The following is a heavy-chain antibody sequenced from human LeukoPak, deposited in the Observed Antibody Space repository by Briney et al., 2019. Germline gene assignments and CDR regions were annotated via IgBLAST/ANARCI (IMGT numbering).Heavy chain of an antibody. V-gene: IGHV3-23*01. J-gene: IGHJ4*02. CDR1: GFTFSSYG. CDR3: AKVSRVVVVVATHYYFDY. D-gene: IGHD2-15*01. Sequence: PGGSLRLSCAASGFTFSSYGMHWVRQAPGKGLEWVSAISGSGGSTYYADSVKGRFTISRDNSKNTLYLQMNSLRAEDTAVYYCAKVSRVVVVVATHYYFDYWGQGTLVTVSS. CDR2: ISGSGGST.